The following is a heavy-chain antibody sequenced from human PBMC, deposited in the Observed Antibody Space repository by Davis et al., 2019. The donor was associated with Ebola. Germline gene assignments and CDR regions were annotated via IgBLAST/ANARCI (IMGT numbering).Heavy chain of an antibody. Sequence: ASVKVSCKASGGTFSSYAINWVRQATGQGLEWMGWINPNSGGTNYAQKFQGRVTMTRDTSTSTVYMELSGLRSEDTAVYYCARSNPYFDYWGQGTLVTVSS. J-gene: IGHJ4*02. CDR2: INPNSGGT. V-gene: IGHV1-8*02. D-gene: IGHD3-16*02. CDR1: GGTFSSYA. CDR3: ARSNPYFDY.